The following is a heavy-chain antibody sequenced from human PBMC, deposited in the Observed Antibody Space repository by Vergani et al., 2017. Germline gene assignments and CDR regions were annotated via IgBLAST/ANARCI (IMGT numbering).Heavy chain of an antibody. Sequence: VQLVQSGAEVKKPGESLKISCKGSGYSFTSYWIGWVRQMPGKGLEWMGIIPIFGTANYAQKFQGRVTITADESTSTAYMELSSLRSEDTAVYYCARDAHYYGSGKDYWGQGTLVTVSS. CDR2: IIPIFGTA. D-gene: IGHD3-10*01. CDR3: ARDAHYYGSGKDY. V-gene: IGHV1-69*01. J-gene: IGHJ4*02. CDR1: GYSFTSYW.